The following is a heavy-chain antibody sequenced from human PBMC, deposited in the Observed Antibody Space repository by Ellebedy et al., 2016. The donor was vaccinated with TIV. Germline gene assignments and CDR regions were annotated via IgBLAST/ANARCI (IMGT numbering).Heavy chain of an antibody. CDR1: GFTVSSNY. V-gene: IGHV3-53*01. D-gene: IGHD3-22*01. Sequence: GESLKISCAASGFTVSSNYMSWVRQAPGKGLEWVSVIYSGGSTYYADSVKGRFTISRDNSKNTLYLQMNSLRAEDTAVYYCAKEPYYDSSGYHFDLWGRGTLVTVSS. CDR2: IYSGGST. J-gene: IGHJ2*01. CDR3: AKEPYYDSSGYHFDL.